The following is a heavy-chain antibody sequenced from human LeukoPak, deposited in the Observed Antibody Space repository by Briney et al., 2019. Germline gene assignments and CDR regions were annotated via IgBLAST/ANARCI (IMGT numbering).Heavy chain of an antibody. Sequence: SQTLSLTCTVSGGSISSGGYYWSWIRQPPGKGLEWIGYIYYSGSTNYNPSLKSRVTISVDTSKNQFSLKLSSVTAADTAVYYCARGDRHCGGDCYSGGSFDYWGQGTLVTVSS. V-gene: IGHV4-61*08. CDR1: GGSISSGGYY. D-gene: IGHD2-21*02. CDR2: IYYSGST. CDR3: ARGDRHCGGDCYSGGSFDY. J-gene: IGHJ4*02.